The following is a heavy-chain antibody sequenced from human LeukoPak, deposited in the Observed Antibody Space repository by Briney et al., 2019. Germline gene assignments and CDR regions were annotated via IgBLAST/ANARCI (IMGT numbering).Heavy chain of an antibody. CDR3: ARDRDGYYY. CDR1: GGSINSYY. Sequence: SETLSLTCTVSGGSINSYYWSWIRQPPGKGLEWIGYIYYSGSTNYNPSLKSRVTISVDTSKNQFSLKLSSVTAADTAVYYCARDRDGYYYWGQGTLVTVSS. J-gene: IGHJ4*02. D-gene: IGHD5-24*01. V-gene: IGHV4-59*01. CDR2: IYYSGST.